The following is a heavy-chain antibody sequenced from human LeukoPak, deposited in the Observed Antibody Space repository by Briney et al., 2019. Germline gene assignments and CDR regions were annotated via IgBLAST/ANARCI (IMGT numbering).Heavy chain of an antibody. D-gene: IGHD1-26*01. J-gene: IGHJ4*02. CDR1: GFTFSSYA. Sequence: GGSLRLSCAASGFTFSSYAMSWVRQAPGKGLEWVSSISSSSSYIYYADSVKGRFTISRDNAKNSLYLQMNSLRAEDTAVYYCARGRYSGSYNAHDYWGQGTLVTVSS. V-gene: IGHV3-21*03. CDR3: ARGRYSGSYNAHDY. CDR2: ISSSSSYI.